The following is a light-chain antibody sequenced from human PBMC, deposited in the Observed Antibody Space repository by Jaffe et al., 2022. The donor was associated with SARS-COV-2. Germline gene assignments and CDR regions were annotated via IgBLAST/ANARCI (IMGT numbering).Light chain of an antibody. J-gene: IGKJ3*01. CDR1: QSISNH. CDR2: AAS. V-gene: IGKV1-39*01. Sequence: DIQMTQSPSSLSAFVGDRVTITCRASQSISNHLNWYQEKPGKAPKLLIYAASSLQSGVPSRFSGSGSGTDFTLTISSLQPEDFATYYCQQSYTLPLFTFGPGTTVDIK. CDR3: QQSYTLPLFT.